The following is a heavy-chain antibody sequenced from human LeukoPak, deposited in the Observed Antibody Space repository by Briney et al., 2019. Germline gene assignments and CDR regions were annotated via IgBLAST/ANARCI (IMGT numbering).Heavy chain of an antibody. D-gene: IGHD3-22*01. CDR2: ISGSGGST. Sequence: GGSLRLSCAASGFTFSSYAMSWVRQAPGKGLEWVSAISGSGGSTYYADFVKGRFTISRDNSKNTLYLQMNSLRAEDTAVYYCAKFDSYSSGYYFGYWGQGTLVTVSS. CDR1: GFTFSSYA. CDR3: AKFDSYSSGYYFGY. J-gene: IGHJ4*02. V-gene: IGHV3-23*01.